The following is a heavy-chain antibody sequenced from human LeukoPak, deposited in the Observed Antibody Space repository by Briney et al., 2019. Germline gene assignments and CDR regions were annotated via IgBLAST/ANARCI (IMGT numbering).Heavy chain of an antibody. CDR2: INPSGGST. V-gene: IGHV1-46*01. D-gene: IGHD2-2*01. J-gene: IGHJ5*02. CDR1: GYTFTTYY. CDR3: AREIVVVPSAMGFDP. Sequence: ASVKVSCKASGYTFTTYYIHWVRQAPGQGLEWMGVINPSGGSTSLAQKFQARLTMTRDTSTSTVYMELSGLSSEDTAVYYCAREIVVVPSAMGFDPWGQGTLVTVSS.